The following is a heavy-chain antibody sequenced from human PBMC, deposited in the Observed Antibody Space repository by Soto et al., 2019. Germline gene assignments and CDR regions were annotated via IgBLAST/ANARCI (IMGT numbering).Heavy chain of an antibody. CDR2: IIPIFGTA. CDR3: ASRGYSGYDTFDY. Sequence: ASVQVSCQASGGTFRSYAISWVRQAPGQGLEWMGGIIPIFGTANYAQKFQGRVTITADESTSTAYMELSSLRSEDTAVYYCASRGYSGYDTFDYWGQGTLVTVSS. CDR1: GGTFRSYA. J-gene: IGHJ4*02. D-gene: IGHD5-12*01. V-gene: IGHV1-69*13.